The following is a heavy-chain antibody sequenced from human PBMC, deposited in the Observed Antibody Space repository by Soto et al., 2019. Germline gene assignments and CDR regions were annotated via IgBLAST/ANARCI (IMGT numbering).Heavy chain of an antibody. Sequence: QVQLRLWGAGPVRPSETLSLTCVVFGGSFSGYYWTWIRQPPGKGLEGIGEIVYSGATNVNPSLHRRFSMSVHTSTNQFSLWLNSVTAADTSVYYCARCVVFTAYATFDFWGQGKLVTVSS. CDR3: ARCVVFTAYATFDF. CDR1: GGSFSGYY. D-gene: IGHD2-15*01. V-gene: IGHV4-34*02. CDR2: IVYSGAT. J-gene: IGHJ4*02.